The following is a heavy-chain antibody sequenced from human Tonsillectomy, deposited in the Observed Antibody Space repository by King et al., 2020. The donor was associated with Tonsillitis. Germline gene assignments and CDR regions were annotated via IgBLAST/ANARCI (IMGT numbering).Heavy chain of an antibody. Sequence: VQLVESGGGVALPGRSLRLSCAASGFTFSSHGMHWVRQAPGKGLEWVAVISYDGSNKYYADYVKGRFTISRDNSKNTLFLQMNSLRAEDTAVYYCAQDLGFGEDVGFMDVWGQGTTVTVSS. CDR3: AQDLGFGEDVGFMDV. V-gene: IGHV3-30*18. CDR2: ISYDGSNK. D-gene: IGHD3-10*01. J-gene: IGHJ6*02. CDR1: GFTFSSHG.